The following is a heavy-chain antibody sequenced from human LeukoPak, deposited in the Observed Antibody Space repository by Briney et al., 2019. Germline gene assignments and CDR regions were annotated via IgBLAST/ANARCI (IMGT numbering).Heavy chain of an antibody. CDR2: ISGTSTYI. Sequence: GGSLRLSCAASGFTFSSYNMNWVRQAPGRGLEWVSSISGTSTYIYYADSVKGRFTITRDNAKNSLYLQMSSLRAEDTAVYYCASLTRDGYHFEWWGRGTLVTVSS. CDR3: ASLTRDGYHFEW. J-gene: IGHJ4*02. V-gene: IGHV3-21*01. CDR1: GFTFSSYN. D-gene: IGHD6-13*01.